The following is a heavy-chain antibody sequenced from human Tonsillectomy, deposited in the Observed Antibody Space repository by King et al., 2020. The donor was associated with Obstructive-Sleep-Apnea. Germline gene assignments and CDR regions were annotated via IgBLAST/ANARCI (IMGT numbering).Heavy chain of an antibody. CDR3: VKGRHFYYYGIDV. CDR2: ITWDGGAT. J-gene: IGHJ6*02. CDR1: GFTFDDYT. D-gene: IGHD3-3*02. Sequence: VQLVESGGAVVQPGGFLRLSCAASGFTFDDYTMHWVRQAPGKGLEWVSLITWDGGATFYADSVKGRFTISRDNTNNSLYLQMNTLRADDTALYYCVKGRHFYYYGIDVWGQGTTVTVSS. V-gene: IGHV3-43*01.